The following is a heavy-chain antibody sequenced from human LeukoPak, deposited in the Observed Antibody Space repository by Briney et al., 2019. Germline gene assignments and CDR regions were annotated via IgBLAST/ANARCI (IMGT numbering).Heavy chain of an antibody. J-gene: IGHJ6*03. CDR2: ISHSGST. V-gene: IGHV4-34*01. D-gene: IGHD1-1*01. Sequence: SETLSLTCAVYGGSFNAYYYYWGWIRPPPGKGLEWIGEISHSGSTDYNPSLKSRVSISVDTSKNQFSLRLSSVTAADTAVYYRARGVDKSATFYYYYYIDVWGKGTTVTVSS. CDR1: GGSFNAYY. CDR3: ARGVDKSATFYYYYYIDV.